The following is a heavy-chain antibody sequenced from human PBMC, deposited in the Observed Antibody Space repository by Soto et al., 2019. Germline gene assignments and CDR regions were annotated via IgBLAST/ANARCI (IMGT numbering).Heavy chain of an antibody. CDR2: ISYDGSNK. V-gene: IGHV3-30-3*01. Sequence: QVQLVESGGGVVQPGRSLRLSCAASGFTFSSYAMHWVRQAPGKGLEWVAVISYDGSNKYYADSVKGRFTISRDNSKNTLDLQMNSLRAEDTAVYYCARDPPSRGMDVWGQGTTVTVSS. J-gene: IGHJ6*02. CDR3: ARDPPSRGMDV. CDR1: GFTFSSYA.